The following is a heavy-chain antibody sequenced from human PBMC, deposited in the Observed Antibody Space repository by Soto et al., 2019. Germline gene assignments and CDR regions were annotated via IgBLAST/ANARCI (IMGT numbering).Heavy chain of an antibody. D-gene: IGHD2-2*01. J-gene: IGHJ4*02. CDR3: ARLKSVPDAWAFYFVY. Sequence: EVQLVESGGGLVQPGGSLRLSCAASGFTFSRYEMNWVRQAPGKGLELLSYITTGGGTIYYAASAKGRFTISRDNAKVSLNLEMNSLRAEDRAVYYCARLKSVPDAWAFYFVYWGQGALVTGSS. V-gene: IGHV3-48*03. CDR2: ITTGGGTI. CDR1: GFTFSRYE.